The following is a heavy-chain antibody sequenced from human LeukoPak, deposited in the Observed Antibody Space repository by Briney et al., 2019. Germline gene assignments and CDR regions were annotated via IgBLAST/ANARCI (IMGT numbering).Heavy chain of an antibody. J-gene: IGHJ6*03. CDR2: IYYSGST. CDR3: ARVRGSSGYYYYYMDV. Sequence: SQTLSLTCTVSGGSISSGDYYWSWIRQPPGKGLEWIGYIYYSGSTYYNPSLKSRVTISVDTSKNQFSLKLSSVTAADTALYYCARVRGSSGYYYYYMDVWGKGTTVTVSS. V-gene: IGHV4-30-4*08. D-gene: IGHD3-22*01. CDR1: GGSISSGDYY.